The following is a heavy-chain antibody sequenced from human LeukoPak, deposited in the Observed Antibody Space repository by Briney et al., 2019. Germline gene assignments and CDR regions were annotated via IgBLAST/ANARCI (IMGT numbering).Heavy chain of an antibody. V-gene: IGHV3-21*01. Sequence: PGGSLRLSCAASGFTFSSYAMSWVRQAPGKGLEWVSSVSYRSSYVYYADSVRGRFTISRDNAKNSLYLQMNGLRAEDTAVYYCARGHSDSSAYYATHALDMWGQGTMVIVSS. CDR3: ARGHSDSSAYYATHALDM. J-gene: IGHJ3*02. CDR2: VSYRSSYV. D-gene: IGHD3-22*01. CDR1: GFTFSSYA.